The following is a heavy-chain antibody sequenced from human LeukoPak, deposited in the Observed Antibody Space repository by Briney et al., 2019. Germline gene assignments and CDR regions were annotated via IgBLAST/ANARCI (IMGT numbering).Heavy chain of an antibody. CDR1: GSTFSGSA. Sequence: GGSLRLSCAASGSTFSGSAMHWVRQASGKGLEWVGRIRSKANSYATAYAASVKGRFTISRDDSKNTAYLQMNSLKTEDTAVYYCTSMVAALCYWGQGTLVTVSS. J-gene: IGHJ4*02. V-gene: IGHV3-73*01. D-gene: IGHD2-15*01. CDR3: TSMVAALCY. CDR2: IRSKANSYAT.